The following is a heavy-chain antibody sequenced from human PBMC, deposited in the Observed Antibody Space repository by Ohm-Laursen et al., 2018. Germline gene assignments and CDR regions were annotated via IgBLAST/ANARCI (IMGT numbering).Heavy chain of an antibody. V-gene: IGHV3-23*01. CDR1: GFTFNKFA. CDR2: IGTRGVNT. Sequence: SLRLSCAASGFTFNKFAMNWVRQAPGKGLDWVSTIGTRGVNTYYADSVKGRFTISRDNSKNTLYLQMNSLKTEDTAVYYCTTHPFSCYYHSSYSCDFDFWGQGTLVTVSS. D-gene: IGHD3-22*01. CDR3: TTHPFSCYYHSSYSCDFDF. J-gene: IGHJ4*02.